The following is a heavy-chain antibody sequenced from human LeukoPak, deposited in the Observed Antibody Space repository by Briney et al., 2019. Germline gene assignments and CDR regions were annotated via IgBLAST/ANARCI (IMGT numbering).Heavy chain of an antibody. V-gene: IGHV3-23*01. CDR1: GFTFSSYA. D-gene: IGHD2-2*01. Sequence: GGSLRLSCAAPGFTFSSYAMSWVRQAPGKGLEWVSAISGSGGSTYYADSVKGRFTISRDNSKNTLYLQMNSLRAEDTAVYYCARIVVVPAASHGMDVWGQGTTVTVSS. CDR3: ARIVVVPAASHGMDV. J-gene: IGHJ6*02. CDR2: ISGSGGST.